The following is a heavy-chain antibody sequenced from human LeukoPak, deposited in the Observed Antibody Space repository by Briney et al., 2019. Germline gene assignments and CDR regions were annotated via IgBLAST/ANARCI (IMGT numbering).Heavy chain of an antibody. D-gene: IGHD4-17*01. J-gene: IGHJ4*02. CDR2: ISSSSSYI. Sequence: GGSLRLSCAASGFTFSSYSMNWVRQAPGKGLEWVSSISSSSSYIYYADSVKGRFTISRDNAKNSLYLQMNSLRAEDTAVYYCARDRYGDRDQDYWGQGTLVTVSS. CDR1: GFTFSSYS. CDR3: ARDRYGDRDQDY. V-gene: IGHV3-21*01.